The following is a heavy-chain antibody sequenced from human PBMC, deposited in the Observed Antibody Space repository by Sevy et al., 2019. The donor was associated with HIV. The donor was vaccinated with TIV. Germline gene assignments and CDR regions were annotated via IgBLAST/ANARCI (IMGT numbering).Heavy chain of an antibody. V-gene: IGHV1-69*13. CDR2: FIPIFGTA. CDR1: GGTFSSYA. D-gene: IGHD2-2*01. Sequence: ASVKVSCKASGGTFSSYAISWLRQPPGQGLDWLGGFIPIFGTANYAQKFKGRVTITADESTSTAYMELSSLGSEDTAVYYCASGRDIVVVPAYYYGMDVWGQGTTVTVSS. J-gene: IGHJ6*02. CDR3: ASGRDIVVVPAYYYGMDV.